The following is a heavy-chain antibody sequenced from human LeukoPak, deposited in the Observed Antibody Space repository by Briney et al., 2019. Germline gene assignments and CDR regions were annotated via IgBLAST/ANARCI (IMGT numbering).Heavy chain of an antibody. CDR2: IYPGDSDT. CDR3: ARPVDYDSSGYYPGYFDY. J-gene: IGHJ4*02. V-gene: IGHV5-51*01. Sequence: GESLKISCKGSGYSFTSYWIGWVRQMPGKGLEGMWIIYPGDSDTRYSPSFQGQVTISADKSISTAYLQWSSLKASDTAMYYCARPVDYDSSGYYPGYFDYWGQGTLVTVSS. D-gene: IGHD3-22*01. CDR1: GYSFTSYW.